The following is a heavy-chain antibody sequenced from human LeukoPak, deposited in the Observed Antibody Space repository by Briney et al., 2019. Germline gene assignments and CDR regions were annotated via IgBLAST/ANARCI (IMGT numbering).Heavy chain of an antibody. D-gene: IGHD2-2*01. CDR2: INPNSGGT. CDR3: AIEIRTMKAVRRSSTSCYHYYYYGMDV. J-gene: IGHJ6*02. V-gene: IGHV1-2*02. Sequence: ASVKVSCKASGYTFTGYYMHWVRQAPGQGLEWMGWINPNSGGTNYAQKFQGRVTMTRDTSISTAYMELSRLRSDDTAVYYCAIEIRTMKAVRRSSTSCYHYYYYGMDVWGQGTTVTVSS. CDR1: GYTFTGYY.